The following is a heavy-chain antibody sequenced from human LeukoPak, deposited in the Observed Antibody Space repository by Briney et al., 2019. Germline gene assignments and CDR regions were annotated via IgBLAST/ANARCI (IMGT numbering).Heavy chain of an antibody. D-gene: IGHD6-13*01. CDR2: IIPIFGTA. V-gene: IGHV1-69*13. CDR3: ARVSWAAENWFDP. CDR1: GGTFSSYA. J-gene: IGHJ5*02. Sequence: ASVTVSCKASGGTFSSYAISWVRQAPGQGLEWMGGIIPIFGTANYAQKFQGRVTITADESTSTAYMELSSLRSEDTAVYYCARVSWAAENWFDPWGQGTLVTVSS.